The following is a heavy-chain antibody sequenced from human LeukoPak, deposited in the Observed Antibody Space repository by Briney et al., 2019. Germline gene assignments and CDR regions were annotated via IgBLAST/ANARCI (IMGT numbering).Heavy chain of an antibody. D-gene: IGHD3-22*01. V-gene: IGHV3-23*01. CDR2: ISGSGGNT. Sequence: GGSLRLSCAASGFTFSSYAMSWVRQAPGKGLEWVSAISGSGGNTYYADSVEGRFTISRDNSKNTLYLQMDRMRVEDSAVYYCVRDGDIVVVITFDYWGQGNLVTVSS. CDR1: GFTFSSYA. J-gene: IGHJ4*02. CDR3: VRDGDIVVVITFDY.